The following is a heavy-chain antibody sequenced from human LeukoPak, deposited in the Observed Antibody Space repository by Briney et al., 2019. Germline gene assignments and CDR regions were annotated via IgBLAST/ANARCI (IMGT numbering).Heavy chain of an antibody. D-gene: IGHD3-22*01. J-gene: IGHJ4*02. CDR3: ASAYYYDSSGYTDY. Sequence: SETLSLTCAVYGGSFSGYYWSWIRQPPGKGLEWIGEINHSGSTNYNPSLKSRVTISVDTSKNQFSLKLSSVTAADTAVYYCASAYYYDSSGYTDYWGQGTLVTVSS. CDR1: GGSFSGYY. CDR2: INHSGST. V-gene: IGHV4-34*01.